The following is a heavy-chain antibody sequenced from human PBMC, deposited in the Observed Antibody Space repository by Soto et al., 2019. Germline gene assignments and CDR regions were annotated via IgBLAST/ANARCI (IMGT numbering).Heavy chain of an antibody. CDR2: ISTYYDNT. Sequence: QVQLVQSGAEVKKPGASVKVSCKASGYTFTSYGISWVRQAPGQGLEWMGWISTYYDNTNYAQNLLGRVTMTTDTSTSTAYMELRSLRSDDTAVYYCARDPPRRYNSGQGLDYWGQGTLVTVSS. V-gene: IGHV1-18*04. CDR3: ARDPPRRYNSGQGLDY. CDR1: GYTFTSYG. J-gene: IGHJ4*02. D-gene: IGHD5-18*01.